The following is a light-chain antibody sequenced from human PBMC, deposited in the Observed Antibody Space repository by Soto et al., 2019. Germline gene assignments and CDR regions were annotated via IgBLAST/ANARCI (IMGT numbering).Light chain of an antibody. CDR2: DAS. CDR3: QQYNNRRT. V-gene: IGKV3-15*01. CDR1: QSLRSN. Sequence: EIVMTQTPGTLSVSPGEEATLACRASQSLRSNLAWYQQKPGQAPRLLIYDASTRATGIPARISGSASGTEFTLTISSLHSEDFAVYYCQQYNNRRTFGQGTKVDIK. J-gene: IGKJ1*01.